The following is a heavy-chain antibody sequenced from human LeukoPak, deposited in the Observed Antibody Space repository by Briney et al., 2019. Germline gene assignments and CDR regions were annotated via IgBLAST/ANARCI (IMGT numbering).Heavy chain of an antibody. J-gene: IGHJ3*02. Sequence: GGSLRLSCAASGFTFSSYDMHWVRQATGKGLEWVSAIGTAGDTYYPGSVKGQFTISRENAKNSLYLQMNSLRAGDTAVYYCARRSSGYYHDAFDIWGQGTMVTVSS. CDR1: GFTFSSYD. CDR3: ARRSSGYYHDAFDI. V-gene: IGHV3-13*01. CDR2: IGTAGDT. D-gene: IGHD3-22*01.